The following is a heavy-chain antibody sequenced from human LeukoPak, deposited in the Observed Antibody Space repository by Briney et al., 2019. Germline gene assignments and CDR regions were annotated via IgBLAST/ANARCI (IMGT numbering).Heavy chain of an antibody. CDR1: GGSISSYY. D-gene: IGHD3-10*01. J-gene: IGHJ4*02. CDR3: ARGLDSTLLSD. CDR2: IYYSGST. V-gene: IGHV4-59*08. Sequence: SETLSLTCTVSGGSISSYYWSWIRQPPGKGLERIGYIYYSGSTNYNPSLKSRVTISVDTSKNQFSLKLSSVTAADTAVYYCARGLDSTLLSDWGQGTLVTVSS.